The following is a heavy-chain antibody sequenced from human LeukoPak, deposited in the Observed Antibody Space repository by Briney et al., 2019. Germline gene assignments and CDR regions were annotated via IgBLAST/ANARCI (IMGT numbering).Heavy chain of an antibody. V-gene: IGHV3-23*01. J-gene: IGHJ4*02. CDR3: AKDRSLTLPTFERSGYYYY. Sequence: PGGSLRLSCAASGFAFRRFDMSWVRQAPGKGLEWVSSLSGSGDTTYYADSVKGRFTISRDNSNNTLYLQMNSLRAEDTALYYCAKDRSLTLPTFERSGYYYYWGQGTLVTVSS. CDR1: GFAFRRFD. CDR2: LSGSGDTT. D-gene: IGHD3-22*01.